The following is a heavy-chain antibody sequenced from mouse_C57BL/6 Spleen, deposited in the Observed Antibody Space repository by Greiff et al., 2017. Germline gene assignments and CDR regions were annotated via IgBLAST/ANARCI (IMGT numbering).Heavy chain of an antibody. CDR2: INPNYGTT. J-gene: IGHJ2*01. CDR3: ARYSNHFYAVDY. D-gene: IGHD2-5*01. CDR1: GYSFTDYN. V-gene: IGHV1-39*01. Sequence: EVQLQQSGPELVKPGASVKISCKASGYSFTDYNMNWVKQSNGKSLEWIGVINPNYGTTSYNQKFKGKATLTVDQSSSTAYMQRNSLTSEASAVYYYARYSNHFYAVDYWGQGTTLTVSS.